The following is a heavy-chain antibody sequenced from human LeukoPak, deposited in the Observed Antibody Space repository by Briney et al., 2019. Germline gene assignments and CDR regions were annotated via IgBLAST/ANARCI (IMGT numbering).Heavy chain of an antibody. D-gene: IGHD2-2*01. J-gene: IGHJ4*02. CDR1: GYTFTGYY. CDR3: ATGYCSSTSCYLFDY. Sequence: GASVKVSCKASGYTFTGYYMHWVRQAPGQGLEWMGWINPNSGGTNYAQKFQGRVTMTRDTSISTAYMELSRLRSDDTAVYYCATGYCSSTSCYLFDYWGQGTLVTVSS. V-gene: IGHV1-2*02. CDR2: INPNSGGT.